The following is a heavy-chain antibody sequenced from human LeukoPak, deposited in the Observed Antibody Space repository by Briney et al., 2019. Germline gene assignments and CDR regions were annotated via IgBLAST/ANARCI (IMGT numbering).Heavy chain of an antibody. J-gene: IGHJ4*02. CDR2: IYTSGST. Sequence: MPSETLSLTCTVSGGSISSYYWSWIRQPAGKGLEWIGRIYTSGSTNYNPSLKSRVTISVDTSKNQFSLKLSSVTAADTAVYYCAIPEGVKTTTQIGCWGQGTLVTVSS. CDR1: GGSISSYY. V-gene: IGHV4-4*07. D-gene: IGHD1-26*01. CDR3: AIPEGVKTTTQIGC.